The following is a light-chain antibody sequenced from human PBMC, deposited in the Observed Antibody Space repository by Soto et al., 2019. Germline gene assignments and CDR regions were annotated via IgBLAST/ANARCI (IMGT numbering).Light chain of an antibody. CDR3: QQRSNWPIT. CDR2: DAS. CDR1: QSVSSSY. J-gene: IGKJ5*01. Sequence: EIVLTQSPGTLSLSPGERATLSCRASQSVSSSYLARYQQKPGQAPRLLIYDASNRATGIPARFSGSGSGTDFTLSISSLEPEDFVVYYCQQRSNWPITFGQGTRLEIK. V-gene: IGKV3-11*01.